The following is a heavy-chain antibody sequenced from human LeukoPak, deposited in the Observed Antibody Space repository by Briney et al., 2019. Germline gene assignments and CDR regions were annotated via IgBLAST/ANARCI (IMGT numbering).Heavy chain of an antibody. V-gene: IGHV4-61*10. CDR2: MDFSGST. J-gene: IGHJ4*02. CDR1: GVSITSSTYF. CDR3: ARDQSGYRYDSSGTGLDY. D-gene: IGHD3-22*01. Sequence: SETLSLTCSVSGVSITSSTYFWSWIRQPAGKALEWIGRMDFSGSTNYNPSLRSRVTLSLDTSKNQFSLKLSSVTAADTAVYYCARDQSGYRYDSSGTGLDYWGQGTLVTVSS.